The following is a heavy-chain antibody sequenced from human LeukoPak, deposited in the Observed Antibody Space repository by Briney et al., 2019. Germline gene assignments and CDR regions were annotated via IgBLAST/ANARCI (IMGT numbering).Heavy chain of an antibody. Sequence: GASVKVSCKASGYTFTSYYMHWVRQAPGQGLEWMGLINPTGGSTGYAQKFQGRVTMTRDMSTSTDYMELSSLRSEDTAIYYCARGPSIVVVPAAARSDYWGQGTLVTVSS. CDR2: INPTGGST. V-gene: IGHV1-46*01. CDR1: GYTFTSYY. D-gene: IGHD2-2*01. J-gene: IGHJ4*02. CDR3: ARGPSIVVVPAAARSDY.